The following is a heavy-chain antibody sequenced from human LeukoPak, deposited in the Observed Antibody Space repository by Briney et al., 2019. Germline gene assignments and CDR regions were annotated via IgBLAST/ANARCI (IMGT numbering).Heavy chain of an antibody. J-gene: IGHJ3*02. CDR3: ARDKGYSGYDRASAFDI. CDR2: ISYDGSNK. CDR1: GFTFSSYA. D-gene: IGHD5-12*01. Sequence: GRSLRLSCAASGFTFSSYAMHWVRQAPGKGLEWGAVISYDGSNKYYADSVKGRFTISRDNSKSTLYLQMNSLRAEDTAVYYCARDKGYSGYDRASAFDIWGQGTMVTVSS. V-gene: IGHV3-30*04.